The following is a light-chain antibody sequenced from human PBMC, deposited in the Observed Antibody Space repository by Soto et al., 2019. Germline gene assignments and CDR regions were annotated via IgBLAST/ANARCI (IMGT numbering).Light chain of an antibody. CDR1: QTVRNNY. V-gene: IGKV3-11*01. CDR2: DAS. CDR3: QQRSNWPTT. Sequence: EIVLTPFPGTLSLSQGEGATLSCRASQTVRNNYLAWYQQKPGQAPRLLIYDASNRATGFPARFSGSGSGTDFTLTISSLEPEDFAVYYCQQRSNWPTTFCQGTRLENK. J-gene: IGKJ5*01.